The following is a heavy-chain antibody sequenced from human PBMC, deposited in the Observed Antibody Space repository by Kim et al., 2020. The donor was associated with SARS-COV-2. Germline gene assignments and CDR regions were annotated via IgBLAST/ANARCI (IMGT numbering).Heavy chain of an antibody. CDR1: GFTFSSYA. V-gene: IGHV3-30-3*01. Sequence: GWSLRLSCAASGFTFSSYAMHWVRQAPGKGLEWVAVISYDGSNKYYADSVKGRFTISRDNSKNTLYLQMNSLRAEDTAVYYCARDLDCSSTSCSYYAYYYYYGMDVWGQGTTVTVSS. D-gene: IGHD2-2*01. J-gene: IGHJ6*02. CDR2: ISYDGSNK. CDR3: ARDLDCSSTSCSYYAYYYYYGMDV.